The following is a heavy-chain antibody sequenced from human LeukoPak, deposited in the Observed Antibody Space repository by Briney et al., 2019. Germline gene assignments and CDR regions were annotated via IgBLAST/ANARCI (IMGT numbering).Heavy chain of an antibody. V-gene: IGHV3-30*18. CDR1: GFTFSNYA. Sequence: PGASLRLSCAASGFTFSNYAIHWVRQAPGKGLEWVAFISYDGNDKYYAGSVKGRFTTSRDNSNNMVHLQMHSLRPEDTAVYCCAKDAVNCSGTSCSYGMDVWGQGTTVTVSS. CDR3: AKDAVNCSGTSCSYGMDV. D-gene: IGHD2-2*01. J-gene: IGHJ6*02. CDR2: ISYDGNDK.